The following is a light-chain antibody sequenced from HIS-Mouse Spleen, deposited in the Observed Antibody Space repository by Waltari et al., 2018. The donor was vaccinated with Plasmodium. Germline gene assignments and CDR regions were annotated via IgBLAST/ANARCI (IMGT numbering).Light chain of an antibody. CDR3: SSYAGSNNLV. V-gene: IGLV2-8*01. CDR2: EVS. Sequence: QSALTQPPSASGSPGQSVTISCTGTSSDVGGYNYVSWYQQHPGKAPKLMSYEVSKRPSVVPERVSGSKSGNTASLTVAGRQAEDEADYYCSSYAGSNNLVFGGGTKLTVL. CDR1: SSDVGGYNY. J-gene: IGLJ2*01.